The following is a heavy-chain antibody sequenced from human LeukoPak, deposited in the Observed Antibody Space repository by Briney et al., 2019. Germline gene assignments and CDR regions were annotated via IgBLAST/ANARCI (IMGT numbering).Heavy chain of an antibody. CDR2: IYYSGST. D-gene: IGHD6-13*01. CDR1: GGSISSYY. Sequence: SETLSLTCTVSGGSISSYYWSWIRQPPGKGLEWIGYIYYSGSTIYNPFLKSRVTISVDTSKNQFSLKLSSVTAADTALYYCARSRGYFDYWGQGTLVTVS. V-gene: IGHV4-59*01. J-gene: IGHJ4*02. CDR3: ARSRGYFDY.